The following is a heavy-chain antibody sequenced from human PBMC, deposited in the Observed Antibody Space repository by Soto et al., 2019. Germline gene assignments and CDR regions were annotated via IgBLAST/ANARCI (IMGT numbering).Heavy chain of an antibody. J-gene: IGHJ6*02. Sequence: QVQLVESGGGVVQPGRSLRLSCAASGFTFSSYGMHWVRQAPGKGLEWVALISHDGSNKYYVDSVKGRFTISSDNSKNTLFLQMNSLRAGDTAVYYCAKDRLRGGFLTTATTNGMDVWGQGTTVTVSS. D-gene: IGHD1-26*01. CDR2: ISHDGSNK. CDR1: GFTFSSYG. V-gene: IGHV3-30*18. CDR3: AKDRLRGGFLTTATTNGMDV.